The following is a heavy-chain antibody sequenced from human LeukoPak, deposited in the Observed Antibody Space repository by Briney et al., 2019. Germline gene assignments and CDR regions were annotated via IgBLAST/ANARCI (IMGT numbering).Heavy chain of an antibody. CDR3: ARGGSRSWDYYYSYYMDV. J-gene: IGHJ6*03. Sequence: SETLSPTCTVSGGSISSYYWSWIRQPAGKGLEWIGRIYTSGSTNYNPSLKSRVTISVDTSKNQFSLKLTSVTAADTAVYYCARGGSRSWDYYYSYYMDVWGKGTTVTVSS. CDR2: IYTSGST. V-gene: IGHV4-4*07. CDR1: GGSISSYY. D-gene: IGHD2-15*01.